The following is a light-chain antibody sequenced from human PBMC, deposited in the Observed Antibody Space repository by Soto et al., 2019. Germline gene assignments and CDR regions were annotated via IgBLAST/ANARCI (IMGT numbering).Light chain of an antibody. J-gene: IGLJ1*01. Sequence: QSVLTQPPSVSGAPGQTVTISCTGSSSNIGNDYVSWYQQLPGTAPKLLIYDNNKRAAGIPDRFSGSESGTSATLGITGLQTGDEADYYCGRWDSRLSTYVFGTGTKVTVL. CDR1: SSNIGNDY. V-gene: IGLV1-51*01. CDR3: GRWDSRLSTYV. CDR2: DNN.